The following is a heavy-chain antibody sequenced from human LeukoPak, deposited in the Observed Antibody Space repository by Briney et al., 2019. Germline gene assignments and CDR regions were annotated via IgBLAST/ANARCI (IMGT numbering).Heavy chain of an antibody. D-gene: IGHD6-13*01. CDR1: GFTFDDYA. V-gene: IGHV3-9*01. Sequence: GGSLRLSCAASGFTFDDYAMHWVRQAPGKGLEWVSGISGNSGSIGYADSVKGRFTISRDNAKNSLYLQMNSLRAEDTALYYCAKDLVRYSSSARGFDYWGQGTLVTVSS. J-gene: IGHJ4*02. CDR3: AKDLVRYSSSARGFDY. CDR2: ISGNSGSI.